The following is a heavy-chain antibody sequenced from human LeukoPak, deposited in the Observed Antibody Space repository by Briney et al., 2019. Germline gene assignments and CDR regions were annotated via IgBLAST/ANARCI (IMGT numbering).Heavy chain of an antibody. CDR2: NSAYNGNT. V-gene: IGHV1-18*01. J-gene: IGHJ5*02. CDR3: ARDLTSGSYSWFDP. CDR1: GYTFTSYG. Sequence: ASVKVSCKAAGYTFTSYGISWVRQAPGRGLEWMGWNSAYNGNTNFAQKVQGRVTMTADTSTSTAYMELRSLRSDDTAVYYCARDLTSGSYSWFDPWGQGTLVTVSS. D-gene: IGHD1-26*01.